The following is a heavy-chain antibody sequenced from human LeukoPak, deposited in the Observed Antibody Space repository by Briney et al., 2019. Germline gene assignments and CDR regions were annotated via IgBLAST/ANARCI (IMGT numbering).Heavy chain of an antibody. V-gene: IGHV3-20*04. J-gene: IGHJ6*03. D-gene: IGHD1-1*01. CDR2: INWNGGST. CDR3: ARVVNNWNDRSFGYYYYYMDV. CDR1: GFTFDDYG. Sequence: GGSLRLSCAASGFTFDDYGMSWVRQAPGKGLEWVSGINWNGGSTGYADSVKGRFTISRDNAKNSLYLQMNSLRAEDTALYYCARVVNNWNDRSFGYYYYYMDVWGKGTTVTVSS.